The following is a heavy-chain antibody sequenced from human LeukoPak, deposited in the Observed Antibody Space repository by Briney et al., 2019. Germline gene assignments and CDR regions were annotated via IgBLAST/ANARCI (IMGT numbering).Heavy chain of an antibody. V-gene: IGHV3-21*01. CDR1: GFTFSTYV. CDR2: ISTSTSYI. D-gene: IGHD3-10*01. CDR3: AKVDGITMVRGVMAHPLDY. Sequence: GGSLRLSCAASGFTFSTYVMTWVRQAPGKGLEWVSSISTSTSYIYYADSVKGRFTISRDNSKNTLYLQMNSLRAEDTAVYYCAKVDGITMVRGVMAHPLDYWGQGTLVTVSS. J-gene: IGHJ4*02.